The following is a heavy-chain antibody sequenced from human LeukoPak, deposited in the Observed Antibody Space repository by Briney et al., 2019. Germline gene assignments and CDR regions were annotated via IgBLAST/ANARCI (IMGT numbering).Heavy chain of an antibody. CDR3: TTEDIVLMVYVDFDY. D-gene: IGHD2-8*01. CDR1: GFAVSDNY. J-gene: IGHJ4*02. V-gene: IGHV3-66*01. Sequence: GGSLTLSCVVSGFAVSDNYMSWVRQAPGKGLEWVSTFYSGGNTHSADSVKGRFTISRDNSKNTLYLQMNSLKTEDTAVYYCTTEDIVLMVYVDFDYWGQGTLVTVSS. CDR2: FYSGGNT.